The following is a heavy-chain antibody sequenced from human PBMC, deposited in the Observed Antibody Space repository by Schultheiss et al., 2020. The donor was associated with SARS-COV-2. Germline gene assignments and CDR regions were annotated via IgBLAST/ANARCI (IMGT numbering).Heavy chain of an antibody. CDR1: GFTVSSNY. CDR3: AKDPDYGDPQDAFDI. CDR2: IYSGGST. V-gene: IGHV3-53*01. J-gene: IGHJ3*02. Sequence: GGSLRLSCAASGFTVSSNYMSWVRQAPGKGLEWVSVIYSGGSTYYADSVKGRFTISRHNSKNTLYLQMNSLRAEDTAVYYCAKDPDYGDPQDAFDIWGQGTMVTVSS. D-gene: IGHD4-17*01.